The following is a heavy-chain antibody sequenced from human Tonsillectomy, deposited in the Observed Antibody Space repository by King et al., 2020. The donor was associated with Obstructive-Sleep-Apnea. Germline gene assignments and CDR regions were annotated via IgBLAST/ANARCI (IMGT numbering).Heavy chain of an antibody. D-gene: IGHD6-19*01. Sequence: VQLVESGGGFIKSGGSLSLSCAASGFIFTKAWMSWVRQAPGKGLEWVGRVKSKIDGGTTDYAAPVKGRVSISRDDSKNTLYLEMNSLKTEDTAVYYCTTAYSAGWCFDYWGQGALVTVSS. J-gene: IGHJ4*02. CDR3: TTAYSAGWCFDY. V-gene: IGHV3-15*01. CDR1: GFIFTKAW. CDR2: VKSKIDGGTT.